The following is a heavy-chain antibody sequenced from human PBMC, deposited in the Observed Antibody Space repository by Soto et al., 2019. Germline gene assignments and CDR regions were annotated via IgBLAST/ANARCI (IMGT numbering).Heavy chain of an antibody. CDR3: AGGTSSWFDY. V-gene: IGHV4-31*03. CDR2: IYYTGIT. J-gene: IGHJ4*02. D-gene: IGHD6-13*01. CDR1: GASISRDDYY. Sequence: SETLSLTCTVSGASISRDDYYWTWIRQHPGKGLEWIGYIYYTGITHYNPSLKSRVTISIDTSNNQFSLTVNSVTAADTAVYYCAGGTSSWFDYWGQGTRVTVSS.